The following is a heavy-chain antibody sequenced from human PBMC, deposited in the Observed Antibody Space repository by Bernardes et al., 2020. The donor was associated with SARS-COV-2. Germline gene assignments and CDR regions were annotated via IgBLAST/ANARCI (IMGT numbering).Heavy chain of an antibody. Sequence: SETLSLTCAVSGGSMTRDTWWSWVRQPPGKGLEWIGEMYHTGSAKYNPSLKSRVIISVGESKNHFSLTLSSVTAADTAVYFCARQLLKSAGYGDRDALDIWGQGTMVIVSS. CDR2: MYHTGSA. CDR1: GGSMTRDTW. D-gene: IGHD4-17*01. J-gene: IGHJ3*02. CDR3: ARQLLKSAGYGDRDALDI. V-gene: IGHV4-4*02.